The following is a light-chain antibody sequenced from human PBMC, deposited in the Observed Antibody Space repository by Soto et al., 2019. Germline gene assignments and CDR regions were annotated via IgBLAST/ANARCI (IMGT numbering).Light chain of an antibody. CDR2: EVS. CDR3: SSYAGSMNLI. V-gene: IGLV2-8*01. CDR1: SSDVGGHNH. J-gene: IGLJ2*01. Sequence: QSALTQPPSASGSPGQSVTISCTGSSSDVGGHNHVSWYQQHPGKAPKLMIYEVSKRPSGVPDRFSGSKSVNTASLTVSGRQAEDEADYYCSSYAGSMNLIFGGGTQLTVL.